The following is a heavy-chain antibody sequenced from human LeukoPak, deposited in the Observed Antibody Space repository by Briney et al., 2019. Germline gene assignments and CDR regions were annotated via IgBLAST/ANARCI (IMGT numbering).Heavy chain of an antibody. CDR3: ARARLHHNYGSGTSFDY. D-gene: IGHD3-10*01. V-gene: IGHV6-1*01. Sequence: SQTLSLTCAISGDSVSSNSAGWNWIRQSPSRGREWLGRTYYRSKWYNDDAVSVKSRITINPDTAKNQFSLQLKSVTPEDTAVYYCARARLHHNYGSGTSFDYWGQGTLVTVSS. CDR1: GDSVSSNSAG. J-gene: IGHJ4*02. CDR2: TYYRSKWYN.